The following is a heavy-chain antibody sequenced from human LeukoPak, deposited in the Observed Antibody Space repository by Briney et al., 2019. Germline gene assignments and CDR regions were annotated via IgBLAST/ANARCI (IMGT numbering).Heavy chain of an antibody. CDR2: IYSGGST. V-gene: IGHV3-53*01. D-gene: IGHD3-10*01. CDR1: GFTVSSDY. CDR3: AREIRDWYFDL. J-gene: IGHJ2*01. Sequence: GGSLRLSCAASGFTVSSDYMSWVCQAPGKGLEWVSVIYSGGSTYYADSVKGRFTISRDNSKNTLYLQMNSLRAEDTAVYYCAREIRDWYFDLWGRGTLVTVSS.